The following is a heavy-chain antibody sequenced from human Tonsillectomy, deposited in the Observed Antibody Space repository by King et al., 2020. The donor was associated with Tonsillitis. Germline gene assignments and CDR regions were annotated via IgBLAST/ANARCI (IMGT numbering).Heavy chain of an antibody. CDR1: GYSISSGYY. CDR3: VSDGGSAHSGYDTGVSNY. Sequence: QLQESGPGLVKPSETLSLTCAVSGYSISSGYYWGWIRQPPGKGLEWIGSIHHSGSTYYNPSVKSRVTISVDTSKNQFSLRLSSVTAADTAVYFCVSDGGSAHSGYDTGVSNYWGQGTLVTVSS. J-gene: IGHJ4*02. D-gene: IGHD5-12*01. CDR2: IHHSGST. V-gene: IGHV4-38-2*01.